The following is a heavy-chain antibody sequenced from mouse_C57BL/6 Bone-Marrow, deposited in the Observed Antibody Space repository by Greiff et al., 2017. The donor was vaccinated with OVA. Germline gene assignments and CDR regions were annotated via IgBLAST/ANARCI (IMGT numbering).Heavy chain of an antibody. J-gene: IGHJ4*01. V-gene: IGHV1-64*01. CDR3: ASDYYGSSYSYYAMDY. CDR1: GYTFTSYW. Sequence: QVQLKQPGAELVKPGASVKLSCKASGYTFTSYWMHWVKQRPGQGLEWIGMIHPNSGSTNYNEKFKSKATLTVDKSSSTAYMQLSSLTSEDSAVYYCASDYYGSSYSYYAMDYWGQGTSVTVSS. CDR2: IHPNSGST. D-gene: IGHD1-1*01.